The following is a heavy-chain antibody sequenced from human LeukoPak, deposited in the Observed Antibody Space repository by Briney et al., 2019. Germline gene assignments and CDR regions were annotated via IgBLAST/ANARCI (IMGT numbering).Heavy chain of an antibody. J-gene: IGHJ4*02. CDR1: GFALTNYA. Sequence: GTSLRLSCVVSGFALTNYALHWVRQAPGKGLEWVAVISYAGTNKYYADSVKGRFTISRDISKNTVYLHMDSLRDEDTAVYFCARGGYYYDTTGSPGDYWGQGTLVTVSS. D-gene: IGHD3-22*01. CDR2: ISYAGTNK. V-gene: IGHV3-30-3*01. CDR3: ARGGYYYDTTGSPGDY.